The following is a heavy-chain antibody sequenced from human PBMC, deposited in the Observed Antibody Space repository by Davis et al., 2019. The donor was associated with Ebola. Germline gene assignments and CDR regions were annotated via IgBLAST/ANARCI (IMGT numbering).Heavy chain of an antibody. CDR3: AREGKYRDESRTFDY. D-gene: IGHD2-2*01. V-gene: IGHV3-23*01. J-gene: IGHJ4*02. CDR2: VNSAGTYT. Sequence: PGGSLRLSCAASGFSFTNYAMSWVRQAPGKGLEWVSAVNSAGTYTYYADSVKGRFTIFRDTSTVYLQMNSLRAEDTAVYYCAREGKYRDESRTFDYWGQGTLVTVSS. CDR1: GFSFTNYA.